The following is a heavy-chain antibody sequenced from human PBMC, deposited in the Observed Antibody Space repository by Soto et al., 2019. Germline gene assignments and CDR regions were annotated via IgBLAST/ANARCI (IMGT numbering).Heavy chain of an antibody. CDR1: GFTFSSYW. CDR2: IKADGTEK. J-gene: IGHJ6*02. CDR3: VTAVRGYNANGDL. D-gene: IGHD5-12*01. V-gene: IGHV3-7*03. Sequence: PGGSLRLSSVGSGFTFSSYWMGWVRQTPGKGLEWVATIKADGTEKYYVDSVKGRFTFSRDNAKTSVYLEMNSLRAEDTAVYYCVTAVRGYNANGDLWGQGTTVTVSS.